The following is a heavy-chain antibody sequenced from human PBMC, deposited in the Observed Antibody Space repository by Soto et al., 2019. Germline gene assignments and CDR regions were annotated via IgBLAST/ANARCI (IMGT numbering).Heavy chain of an antibody. CDR1: GFTLKAYG. D-gene: IGHD3-10*01. Sequence: EVQMLESGGGLVQPGGSLRLSCAASGFTLKAYGMNWLRQPPGKGLEWVSSMTADGTGTAHADSVKDRFTTSRDDSRDTVYLEMNGLSVEDTDVYYFVRGGAVLYQNGLDVWGQGTTVSVSS. CDR3: VRGGAVLYQNGLDV. V-gene: IGHV3-23*01. J-gene: IGHJ6*02. CDR2: MTADGTGT.